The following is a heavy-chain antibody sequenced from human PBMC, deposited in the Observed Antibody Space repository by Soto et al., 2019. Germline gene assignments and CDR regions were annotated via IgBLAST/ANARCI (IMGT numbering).Heavy chain of an antibody. V-gene: IGHV3-7*01. Sequence: EVQLAESGGGLVQPGGTLRLSCTASGFTFSDSWMTWVRQAPGKGLEWVARIKPDESEKKYADSVKGRFSISRDNAKNSMYLQMESLGGEDTAVYYCVRGGSNYASWGQGTLVTVSS. J-gene: IGHJ5*02. D-gene: IGHD4-4*01. CDR2: IKPDESEK. CDR1: GFTFSDSW. CDR3: VRGGSNYAS.